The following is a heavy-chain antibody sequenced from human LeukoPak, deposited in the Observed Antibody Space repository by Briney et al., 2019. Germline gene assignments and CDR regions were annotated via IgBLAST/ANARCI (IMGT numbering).Heavy chain of an antibody. Sequence: ASVKVSCKASGYTFTSYYMHWVRQAPGQGLEWMGFINPSGSSAAYAQKFQGRLTMTRDMFTSTDYMELTSLTSDDTAVYYCARDNSVGETAWWFDPWGQGTLVTVSS. V-gene: IGHV1-46*01. CDR1: GYTFTSYY. J-gene: IGHJ5*02. CDR3: ARDNSVGETAWWFDP. CDR2: INPSGSSA. D-gene: IGHD1-26*01.